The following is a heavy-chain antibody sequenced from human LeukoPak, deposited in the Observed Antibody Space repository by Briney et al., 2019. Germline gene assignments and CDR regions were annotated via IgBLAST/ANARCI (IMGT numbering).Heavy chain of an antibody. V-gene: IGHV1-69*05. Sequence: SVKVSCKASGGTFTSHAISWVRQAPGQGLEWMGGIIPIFGSANYAQKFQGRVTITTDESTSTAYMELSSLRSEDTAVYYCARSWYYYDSSGYLFDYWGQGTLVTVSS. CDR2: IIPIFGSA. D-gene: IGHD3-22*01. J-gene: IGHJ4*02. CDR3: ARSWYYYDSSGYLFDY. CDR1: GGTFTSHA.